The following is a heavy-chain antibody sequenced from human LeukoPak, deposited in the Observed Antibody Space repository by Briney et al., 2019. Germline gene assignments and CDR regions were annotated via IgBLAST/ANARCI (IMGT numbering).Heavy chain of an antibody. Sequence: SVKVSCKASGGDFNSHIINWVRPAPGQGLEWMGRIIPMRNLANYAHKFQGRVIITADKTRRTAYMEMSRLTSDDTAVYYCARGKYCSGGECYSVRTSYDGFDSWGQGTVVSVSS. CDR3: ARGKYCSGGECYSVRTSYDGFDS. V-gene: IGHV1-69*02. CDR1: GGDFNSHI. D-gene: IGHD2-15*01. CDR2: IIPMRNLA. J-gene: IGHJ5*01.